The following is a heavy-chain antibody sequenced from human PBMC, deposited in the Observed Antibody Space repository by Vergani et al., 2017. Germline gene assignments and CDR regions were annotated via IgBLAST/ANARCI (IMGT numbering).Heavy chain of an antibody. CDR3: AKARGPYYGSGSYYFDY. V-gene: IGHV3-30*18. CDR2: ISYDGSNK. CDR1: GFTFSSYG. Sequence: QVQLVESGGGVVQPGRSLRLSCAASGFTFSSYGMHWVRPAPGKGLEWVAVISYDGSNKYYADSVKGRFTISRDNSKNTLYLQMNSLRAEDTAVYYCAKARGPYYGSGSYYFDYWGQGTLVTVSS. D-gene: IGHD3-10*01. J-gene: IGHJ4*02.